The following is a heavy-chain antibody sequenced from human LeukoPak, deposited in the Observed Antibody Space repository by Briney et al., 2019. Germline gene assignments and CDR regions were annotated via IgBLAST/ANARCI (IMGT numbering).Heavy chain of an antibody. D-gene: IGHD3-16*01. CDR2: ISSSADTT. V-gene: IGHV3-48*03. CDR3: ARDRKITFGGGFDY. Sequence: PGGSLRLSCAASGFTFSSYEMNWVRQAPGKGLEWVSYISSSADTTYYADSVRGRFAISRDNAKNSMHLQMDSLRAEDTAVYYCARDRKITFGGGFDYWGQGTLVTVSS. J-gene: IGHJ4*02. CDR1: GFTFSSYE.